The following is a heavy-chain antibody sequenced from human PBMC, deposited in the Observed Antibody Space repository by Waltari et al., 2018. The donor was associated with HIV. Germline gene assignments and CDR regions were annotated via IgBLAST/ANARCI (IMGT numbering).Heavy chain of an antibody. D-gene: IGHD3-3*01. CDR2: IYHSGST. Sequence: QVQLQESGPGLVKPSETLSLTCTVSGYSISSGYYWGWIRQPPGKGLEWIGSIYHSGSTYYHPSLKSRVTISVDTSKNQFSLKLSSVTAADTAVYYCARDPDYDFWSGSMVYGMDVWGQGTTVTVSS. CDR3: ARDPDYDFWSGSMVYGMDV. V-gene: IGHV4-38-2*02. J-gene: IGHJ6*01. CDR1: GYSISSGYY.